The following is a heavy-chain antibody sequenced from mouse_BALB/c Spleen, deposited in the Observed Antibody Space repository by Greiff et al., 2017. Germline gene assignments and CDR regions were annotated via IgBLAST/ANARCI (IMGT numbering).Heavy chain of an antibody. CDR3: VSDYPWFAY. CDR1: GFTFNTNA. CDR2: IRSKSNNYAT. J-gene: IGHJ3*01. V-gene: IGHV10S3*01. Sequence: GGGLVQPKGSLKLSCAASGFTFNTNAMNWVRQAPGKGLEWVARIRSKSNNYATYYADSVKDRFTISRDDSQSMLYLQMNNLKTEDTAMYYCVSDYPWFAYWGQGTLVTVSA.